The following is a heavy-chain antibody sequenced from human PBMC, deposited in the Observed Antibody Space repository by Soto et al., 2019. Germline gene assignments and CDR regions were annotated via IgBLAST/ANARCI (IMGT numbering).Heavy chain of an antibody. CDR2: ISGSGGST. D-gene: IGHD6-13*01. CDR1: GFTFSNDA. V-gene: IGHV3-23*01. J-gene: IGHJ4*02. Sequence: EVQLLESGGGLVQPGGSLRLSCAASGFTFSNDAVTCVRQAPGKGLEWVSTISGSGGSTYYADSVKGRFTISRDNSKNTLYLQMNSLRAEDTAVYYCAKDQGSSWYEIDYWGQGTLVTVSS. CDR3: AKDQGSSWYEIDY.